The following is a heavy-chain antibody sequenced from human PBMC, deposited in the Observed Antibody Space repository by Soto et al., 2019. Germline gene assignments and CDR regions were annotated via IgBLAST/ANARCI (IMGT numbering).Heavy chain of an antibody. J-gene: IGHJ4*02. CDR2: IWYDGSNK. CDR3: ARWLYGYYFDY. CDR1: GFTFSSYG. D-gene: IGHD2-2*02. V-gene: IGHV3-33*01. Sequence: SGGSLGLYCSASGFTFSSYGMHWVRQAPGKGLEWVAVIWYDGSNKYYADSVKGRFTISRDNSKNTLYLQMNSLRAEDTAVYYCARWLYGYYFDYWGQGTLVTGSS.